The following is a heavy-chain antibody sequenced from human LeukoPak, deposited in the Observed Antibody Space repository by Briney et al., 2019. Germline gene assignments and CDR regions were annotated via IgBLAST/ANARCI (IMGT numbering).Heavy chain of an antibody. CDR2: ISSSSETI. V-gene: IGHV3-48*04. CDR1: GFTFSSYS. CDR3: ARVVAVGAPDY. Sequence: PGGSLRLSCAASGFTFSSYSMNWVRQAPGKGLEWLSYISSSSETIYYADSVKGRFTISRDNAKNSLYLQMNSLRAEDTAVYYCARVVAVGAPDYWGQGTLVTVSS. D-gene: IGHD6-19*01. J-gene: IGHJ4*02.